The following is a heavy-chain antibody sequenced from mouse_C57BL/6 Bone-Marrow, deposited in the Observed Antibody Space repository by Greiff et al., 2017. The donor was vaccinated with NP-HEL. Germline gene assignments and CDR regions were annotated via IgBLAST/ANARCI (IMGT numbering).Heavy chain of an antibody. CDR2: IDPNSGGT. D-gene: IGHD1-1*01. CDR1: GYTFTSYW. CDR3: ARSAITTVVVDYAMDY. Sequence: QVQLQQSGAELVKPGASVKLSCKASGYTFTSYWMHWVKQRPGRGLEWIGRIDPNSGGTKYNEKFKSKATLTVDKPSSTAYMQLSSLTSEDSAVYYCARSAITTVVVDYAMDYWGQGPSVTVSS. V-gene: IGHV1-72*01. J-gene: IGHJ4*01.